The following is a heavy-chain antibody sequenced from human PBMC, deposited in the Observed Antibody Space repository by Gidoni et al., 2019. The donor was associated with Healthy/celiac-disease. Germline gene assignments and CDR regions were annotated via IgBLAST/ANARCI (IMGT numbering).Heavy chain of an antibody. CDR2: IYYSGST. J-gene: IGHJ5*02. CDR3: ARVLAAAGTGNWFDP. CDR1: GGPITSGGYY. Sequence: QVQLQESGTGLVKPSQTLSLTCTVSGGPITSGGYYWSWFRQHPGKGLEWIGYIYYSGSTYYNPSLKSLVTISVDTSKNQFSLKLSSVTAADTAVYYCARVLAAAGTGNWFDPWGQGTLVTVSS. D-gene: IGHD6-13*01. V-gene: IGHV4-31*01.